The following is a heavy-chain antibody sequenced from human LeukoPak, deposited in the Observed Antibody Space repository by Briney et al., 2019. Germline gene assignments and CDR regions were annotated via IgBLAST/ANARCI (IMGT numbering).Heavy chain of an antibody. CDR3: ARGDYRIAAAGGRRFDP. CDR2: IYYSGST. D-gene: IGHD6-13*01. J-gene: IGHJ5*02. CDR1: GDSISSTNYY. Sequence: SETLSLTCTVSGDSISSTNYYWGWIRQPPGKGLEWIGSIYYSGSTYYNPSLESRVTISVDTSKNQFSLKLSSVTAADTAVYYCARGDYRIAAAGGRRFDPWGQGTLVTVSS. V-gene: IGHV4-39*01.